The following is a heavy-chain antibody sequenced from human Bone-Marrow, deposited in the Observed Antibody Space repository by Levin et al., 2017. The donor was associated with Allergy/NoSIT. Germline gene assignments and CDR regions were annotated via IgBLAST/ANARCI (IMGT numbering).Heavy chain of an antibody. CDR1: DYTFSNYG. J-gene: IGHJ5*02. Sequence: ASVKVSCKTSDYTFSNYGINWVRQAPGQGLEWMGWISTFHGDTKYAKKFQGRVSMTTDTSTSTAYLELRSLRSDDTAVYYCARDAKAYCSSSGCYRGTWFDPWGQGTLVTVSS. CDR2: ISTFHGDT. V-gene: IGHV1-18*01. D-gene: IGHD2-2*02. CDR3: ARDAKAYCSSSGCYRGTWFDP.